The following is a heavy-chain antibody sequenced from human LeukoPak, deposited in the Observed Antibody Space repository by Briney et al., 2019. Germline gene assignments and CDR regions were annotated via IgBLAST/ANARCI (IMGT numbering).Heavy chain of an antibody. CDR2: ISGSGGST. CDR1: GFSFSSYG. Sequence: GGSLRLSCAASGFSFSSYGMSWVRQAPGKGLEWVSAISGSGGSTYYADSVKGRFTISRDNAKNSLFLQMNSLRVDDTAVYYCAREPERSTGLYSDAFDMWGQGTMVTVSS. J-gene: IGHJ3*02. CDR3: AREPERSTGLYSDAFDM. V-gene: IGHV3-23*01. D-gene: IGHD6-19*01.